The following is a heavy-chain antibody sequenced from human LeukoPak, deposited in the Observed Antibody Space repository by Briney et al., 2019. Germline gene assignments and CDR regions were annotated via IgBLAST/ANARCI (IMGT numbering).Heavy chain of an antibody. CDR1: EFTVSNNY. CDR3: VTSVVGATNAFDV. Sequence: PGGSLRLSCAPSEFTVSNNYMNWVRQAPGKGLEWVSVIYSGGTTYYADSVKGRFTISRDISKNILYLQMNSLRAEDTAVYYCVTSVVGATNAFDVWGRGTMVTVS. V-gene: IGHV3-53*01. J-gene: IGHJ3*01. D-gene: IGHD1-26*01. CDR2: IYSGGTT.